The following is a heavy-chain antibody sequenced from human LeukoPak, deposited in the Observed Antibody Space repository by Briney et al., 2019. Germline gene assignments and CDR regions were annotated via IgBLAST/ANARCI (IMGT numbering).Heavy chain of an antibody. Sequence: GGSLRLSCAASGFTFSTYSMNWVRQAPGKGLEWVSYISSSLGTIYYADSVKGRFTISRDNAKNSLYLQMSSLRREGTAVYFCVRGPRYSGYDYFDYWGQGTLVTVSS. CDR3: VRGPRYSGYDYFDY. D-gene: IGHD5-12*01. V-gene: IGHV3-48*01. CDR1: GFTFSTYS. CDR2: ISSSLGTI. J-gene: IGHJ4*02.